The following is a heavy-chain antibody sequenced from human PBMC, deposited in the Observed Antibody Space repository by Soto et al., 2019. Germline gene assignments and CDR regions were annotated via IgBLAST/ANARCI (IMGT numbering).Heavy chain of an antibody. CDR3: ARDRGVAADENYFDY. Sequence: SETLSLTCTVSGGSISSYYWSWIRQPPGKGLEWIGYIYYSGSTNYNPSLKSRVTISVDTSKNQFSLKLSSVTAADTAVYYCARDRGVAADENYFDYWGQGTLVTVSS. D-gene: IGHD6-13*01. J-gene: IGHJ4*02. V-gene: IGHV4-59*01. CDR2: IYYSGST. CDR1: GGSISSYY.